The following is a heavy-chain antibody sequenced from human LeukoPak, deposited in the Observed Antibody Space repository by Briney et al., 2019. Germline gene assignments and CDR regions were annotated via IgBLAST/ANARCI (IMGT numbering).Heavy chain of an antibody. J-gene: IGHJ6*04. Sequence: GGSLRLSCAASGFTFSSYEMNWVREAPGKGLEWWSYISSSGTNIYYADSVKGRFTISRDNAKNSLYLQMNSLRAEDTAVYYCAELGINMIGGVWGKGTTVTISS. V-gene: IGHV3-48*03. D-gene: IGHD3-10*02. CDR1: GFTFSSYE. CDR3: AELGINMIGGV. CDR2: ISSSGTNI.